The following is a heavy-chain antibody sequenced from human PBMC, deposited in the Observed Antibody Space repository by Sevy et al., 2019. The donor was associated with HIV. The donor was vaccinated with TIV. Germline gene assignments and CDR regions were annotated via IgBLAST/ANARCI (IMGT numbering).Heavy chain of an antibody. V-gene: IGHV3-48*02. Sequence: GGSLRLSCAASGFTFSSYSMNWVRQAPGKRLEWVSYISSSSSTIYYADSVKGRFTISRDNAKNSLYLQMNSLRDEDTAVYYCARGPGGATTAKDYYYYGMDVWGQGTTVTVSS. CDR2: ISSSSSTI. D-gene: IGHD1-26*01. CDR3: ARGPGGATTAKDYYYYGMDV. CDR1: GFTFSSYS. J-gene: IGHJ6*02.